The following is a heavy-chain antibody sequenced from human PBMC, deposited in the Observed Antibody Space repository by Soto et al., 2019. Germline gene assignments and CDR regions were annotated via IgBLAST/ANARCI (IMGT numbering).Heavy chain of an antibody. Sequence: SETLSLTCAVSGHSISSGFYYWGWVRQPPGKGLGWIGSIYHTESTYYNPSLKSRVTMSVDTSKNQLSLKLSSMTAADTAVYFCARYGYSCSARCSDYRGQGTRVTVSA. CDR1: GHSISSGFYY. CDR3: ARYGYSCSARCSDY. CDR2: IYHTEST. V-gene: IGHV4-38-2*01. J-gene: IGHJ4*02. D-gene: IGHD6-6*01.